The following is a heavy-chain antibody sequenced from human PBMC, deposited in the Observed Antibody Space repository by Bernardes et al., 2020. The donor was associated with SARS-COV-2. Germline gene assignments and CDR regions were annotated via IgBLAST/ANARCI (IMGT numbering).Heavy chain of an antibody. CDR1: GGSFSGYY. D-gene: IGHD6-19*01. CDR2: INHSGST. Sequence: SETLSLTCAVYGGSFSGYYWSWIRQPPGKGLEWIGEINHSGSTNYNPSLKSRVTISVDTSKNQFSLKLSSVTAADTAVYYCARVGGYSSGWYVGYYYYYMDVWGKGTTVTVSS. V-gene: IGHV4-34*01. J-gene: IGHJ6*03. CDR3: ARVGGYSSGWYVGYYYYYMDV.